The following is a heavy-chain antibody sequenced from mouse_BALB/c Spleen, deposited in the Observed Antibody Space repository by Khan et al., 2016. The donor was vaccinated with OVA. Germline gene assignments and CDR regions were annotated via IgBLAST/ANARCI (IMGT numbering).Heavy chain of an antibody. CDR1: GYTFTDYV. V-gene: IGHV1-77*01. Sequence: VQLQESGPGLVKPGASVKMSCKASGYTFTDYVMNWVKQRNGQGLEWIGQIYPGSDSTYYNEKFKGKATLTTDRSSNTAYMQLSNLTSEDSAVYFCASGGWDVIAYWGQGALVTVSA. J-gene: IGHJ3*01. CDR3: ASGGWDVIAY. CDR2: IYPGSDST. D-gene: IGHD4-1*01.